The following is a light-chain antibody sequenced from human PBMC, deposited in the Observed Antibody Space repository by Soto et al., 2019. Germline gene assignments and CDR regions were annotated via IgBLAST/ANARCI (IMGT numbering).Light chain of an antibody. CDR1: QSISNW. Sequence: RLNLSPSTLPAPIAHRVPITFRASQSISNWLAWYQQKPGTAPKVLIYHASNLQSGVPSRFSGSGSGTEFTLTISSLQPDDFATYYCQQYNSYWTFGQGTKVDIK. CDR2: HAS. CDR3: QQYNSYWT. J-gene: IGKJ1*01. V-gene: IGKV1-5*01.